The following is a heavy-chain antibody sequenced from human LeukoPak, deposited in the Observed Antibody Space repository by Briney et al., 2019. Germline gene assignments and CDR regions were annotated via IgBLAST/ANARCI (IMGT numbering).Heavy chain of an antibody. J-gene: IGHJ6*02. CDR3: ATRDV. V-gene: IGHV4-39*07. CDR1: GGSISSSSYY. CDR2: INHSGST. Sequence: PSETLSLTCTVSGGSISSSSYYWGWIRQPPGKGLEWIGEINHSGSTNYNPSLKSRVTISVDTSKNQFSLRLSSVTAADTAVYYCATRDVWGQGTTVTVSS.